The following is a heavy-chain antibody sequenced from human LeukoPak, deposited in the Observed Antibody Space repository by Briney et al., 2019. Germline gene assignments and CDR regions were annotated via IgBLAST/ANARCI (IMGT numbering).Heavy chain of an antibody. Sequence: ASVKVSCKAAGYTFTGYYMHWVRQAPAQGLEWRGWINPNSGGTNYAQKFQGRVTMTRDTYISTAYMELSRLRSDDTAVYYCARTPYDFWSGYYKETNWFDPWGQGTLVTVSS. CDR3: ARTPYDFWSGYYKETNWFDP. CDR2: INPNSGGT. V-gene: IGHV1-2*02. D-gene: IGHD3-3*01. CDR1: GYTFTGYY. J-gene: IGHJ5*02.